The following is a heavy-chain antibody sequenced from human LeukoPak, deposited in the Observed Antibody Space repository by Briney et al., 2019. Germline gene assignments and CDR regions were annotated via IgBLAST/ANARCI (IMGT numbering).Heavy chain of an antibody. CDR3: ANGNRCTSPNCLGYYYFYMDV. V-gene: IGHV3-23*01. J-gene: IGHJ6*03. D-gene: IGHD2-8*01. CDR2: FSGSGGTT. Sequence: QPGGSLRLSCAASGFTFSSYAMNWVRQAPGRGLEWVSGFSGSGGTTYYADSVKGRFTISRDNSKNTLYLQMNSLRVEDTAVYYCANGNRCTSPNCLGYYYFYMDVWGKGTTVTVSS. CDR1: GFTFSSYA.